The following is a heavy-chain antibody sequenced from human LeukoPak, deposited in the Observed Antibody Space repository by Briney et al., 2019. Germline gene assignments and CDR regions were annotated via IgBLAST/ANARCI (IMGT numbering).Heavy chain of an antibody. CDR3: ARDREVRGYYGSVMYWYFDL. D-gene: IGHD3-10*01. J-gene: IGHJ2*01. CDR2: IYHSGST. CDR1: GGSISSSNW. Sequence: PLETLSLTCAVSGGSISSSNWWSWVRQPPGKGLEWIGEIYHSGSTNYNPSLKSRVTISVDKSKNQFSLKLSSVTAADTAVYYCARDREVRGYYGSVMYWYFDLWGRGTLVTVSS. V-gene: IGHV4-4*02.